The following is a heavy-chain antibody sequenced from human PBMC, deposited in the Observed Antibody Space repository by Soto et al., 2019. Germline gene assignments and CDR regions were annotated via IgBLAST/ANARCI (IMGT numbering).Heavy chain of an antibody. J-gene: IGHJ5*02. V-gene: IGHV1-18*01. Sequence: ASVKVSCKTSGYTFNSYGISWVRQAPGQGLEWMGWISVYRGNTNYAQKFQGRVTMTTDTSTSTAYMELTSLRFDDTAVYYCARSSAGVFGIIIEGSKWLAPWGQGSLVTVSS. CDR3: ARSSAGVFGIIIEGSKWLAP. D-gene: IGHD3-16*02. CDR2: ISVYRGNT. CDR1: GYTFNSYG.